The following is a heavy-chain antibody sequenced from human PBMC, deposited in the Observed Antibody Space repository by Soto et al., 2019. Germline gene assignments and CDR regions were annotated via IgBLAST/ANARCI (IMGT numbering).Heavy chain of an antibody. D-gene: IGHD6-13*01. J-gene: IGHJ4*02. CDR2: ISGSGGST. CDR1: GFTFSSYA. Sequence: HPGGSLRLSCAASGFTFSSYAMSWVRQAPGKGLEWVSAISGSGGSTYYADSVKGRFTISRDNSKNTLYLQMNSLRAEDTAVYYCAKDHLGSSFFFDYWGQGTLVTVSS. CDR3: AKDHLGSSFFFDY. V-gene: IGHV3-23*01.